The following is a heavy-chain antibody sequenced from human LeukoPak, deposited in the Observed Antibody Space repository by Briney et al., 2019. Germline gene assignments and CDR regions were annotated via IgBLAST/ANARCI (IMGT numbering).Heavy chain of an antibody. V-gene: IGHV1-69*01. D-gene: IGHD5-18*01. Sequence: ASVKVSCKASGGTFSSYAISWVRQAPGQGLEWMGGIIPIFGTANYAQKFQGRVTITADESTSTAYMELSSLRSKDTAVYYCARAGMGDTAMVPPHYWGQGTLVTVSS. CDR1: GGTFSSYA. J-gene: IGHJ4*02. CDR3: ARAGMGDTAMVPPHY. CDR2: IIPIFGTA.